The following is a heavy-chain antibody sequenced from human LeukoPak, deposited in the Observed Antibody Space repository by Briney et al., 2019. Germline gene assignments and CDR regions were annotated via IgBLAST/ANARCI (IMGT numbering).Heavy chain of an antibody. CDR3: ARRYGSGSSGTFDY. J-gene: IGHJ4*02. CDR1: GVSMNYYF. D-gene: IGHD3-10*01. V-gene: IGHV4-4*07. CDR2: IHSSGTT. Sequence: SETLSLTCTVSGVSMNYYFWNWIRQPAGEGLQWIGRIHSSGTTNYNPSLKSRVTMSIDMSKNQFSLKLSSVTAADTAVYYCARRYGSGSSGTFDYWGQGTLVTVSS.